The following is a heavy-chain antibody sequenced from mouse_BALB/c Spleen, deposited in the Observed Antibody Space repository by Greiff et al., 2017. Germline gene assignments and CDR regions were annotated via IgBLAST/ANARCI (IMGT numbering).Heavy chain of an antibody. CDR3: ARTDYGSRGDFDY. J-gene: IGHJ2*01. CDR1: GFTFSSFG. Sequence: EVKLVESGGGLVQPGGSRKLSCAASGFTFSSFGMHWVRQAPEKGLEWVAYISSGSSTIYYADTVKGRFTISRDNPKNTLFLQMTSLRSEDTAMYYCARTDYGSRGDFDYWGQGTTLTVSS. V-gene: IGHV5-17*02. D-gene: IGHD1-1*01. CDR2: ISSGSSTI.